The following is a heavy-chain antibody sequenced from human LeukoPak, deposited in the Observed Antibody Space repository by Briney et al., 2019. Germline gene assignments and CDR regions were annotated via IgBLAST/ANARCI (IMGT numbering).Heavy chain of an antibody. CDR3: AIDPNWGTHS. CDR2: ISGSGDST. Sequence: GGSLRLSCAASGFTFSSYAMSWVRQAPGKGLEWVSAISGSGDSTYYADSVRGRFTISRDNSKNALYLQMNSLRVEDTAVYYCAIDPNWGTHSWGQGVLVTVSS. D-gene: IGHD7-27*01. J-gene: IGHJ4*02. CDR1: GFTFSSYA. V-gene: IGHV3-23*01.